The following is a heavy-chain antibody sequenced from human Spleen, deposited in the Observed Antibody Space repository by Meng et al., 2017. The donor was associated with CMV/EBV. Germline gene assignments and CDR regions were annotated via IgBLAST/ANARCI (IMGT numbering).Heavy chain of an antibody. J-gene: IGHJ4*02. V-gene: IGHV3-64*02. CDR3: ARGMMGAFDY. Sequence: GEFLKISCAASGFSFSRYGLYWVRQAPGKGLEYVSAISSDGGSTYYADSVKGRFTISRDISKNTLYLQMGSLRPEDMGVYYCARGMMGAFDYWGQGTLVTVSS. CDR2: ISSDGGST. D-gene: IGHD3-16*01. CDR1: GFSFSRYG.